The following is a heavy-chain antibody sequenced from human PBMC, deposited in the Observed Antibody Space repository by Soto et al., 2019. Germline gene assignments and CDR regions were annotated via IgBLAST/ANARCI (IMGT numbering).Heavy chain of an antibody. CDR2: ISGSHNNI. J-gene: IGHJ6*02. Sequence: LRLSCATSGFIFSTYNMNWVRQAPGKGLEWVASISGSHNNIYYADSVKGRFTISRDNAKNSLYLQMNSLRAEDTAVYYCARDYTVGSTYYYYGVDVWGQGTTVTVSS. CDR1: GFIFSTYN. CDR3: ARDYTVGSTYYYYGVDV. D-gene: IGHD1-26*01. V-gene: IGHV3-21*01.